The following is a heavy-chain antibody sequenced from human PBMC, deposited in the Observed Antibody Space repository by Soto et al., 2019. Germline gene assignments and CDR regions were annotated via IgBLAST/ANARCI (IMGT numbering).Heavy chain of an antibody. Sequence: QVQLVQSGAEVRKPGASVKVSCKASGYTFTTYNMHWVRQAPGQGLEWMGVINPSVGSTSYAQKSQGRAPMTGDTSTGTVYMELGSLRSEDTAVYYCARAGPGYFDYWGQGTLVTVSS. V-gene: IGHV1-46*01. J-gene: IGHJ4*02. CDR3: ARAGPGYFDY. D-gene: IGHD3-10*01. CDR2: INPSVGST. CDR1: GYTFTTYN.